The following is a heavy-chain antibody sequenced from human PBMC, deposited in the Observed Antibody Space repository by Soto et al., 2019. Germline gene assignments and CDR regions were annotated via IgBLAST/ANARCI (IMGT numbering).Heavy chain of an antibody. Sequence: PSETLSLTCTVSGGTVTYYYWSWIRQAPGKGLEWVANIKQDGSEKYYVDSVKGRFTISRDNAKNSLYLQMNSLRAEDTAVYYCAREGIRYFDWLPPDYWGQGTLVTVSS. CDR3: AREGIRYFDWLPPDY. CDR1: GGTVTYYY. J-gene: IGHJ4*02. D-gene: IGHD3-9*01. V-gene: IGHV3-7*03. CDR2: IKQDGSEK.